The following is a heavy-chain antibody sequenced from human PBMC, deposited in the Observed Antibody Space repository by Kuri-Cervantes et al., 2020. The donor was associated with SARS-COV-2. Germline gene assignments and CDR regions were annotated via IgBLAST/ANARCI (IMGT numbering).Heavy chain of an antibody. CDR1: ESTFPNYD. CDR3: YCAPKEGFDT. D-gene: IGHD2-21*01. J-gene: IGHJ5*02. CDR2: VKNNSGKT. Sequence: ASVKVSCKASESTFPNYDMHWVRQATGQGLEWMGMVKNNSGKTRYAQFFQGRVTMTRDTSTSTVYMELSSLTCEDTAIYYCYCAPKEGFDTWGQGTLVTVSS. V-gene: IGHV1-8*01.